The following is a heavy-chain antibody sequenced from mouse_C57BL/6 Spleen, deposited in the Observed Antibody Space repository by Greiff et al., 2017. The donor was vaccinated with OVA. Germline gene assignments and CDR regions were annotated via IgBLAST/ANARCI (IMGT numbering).Heavy chain of an antibody. CDR3: ARDGSSYVGWYFDV. Sequence: EVMLVESEGGLVQPGSSMKLSCTASGFTFSDYYMAWVRQVPEKGLEWVANINYDGSSTYYLDSLKSRFIISRDNAKNILYLQMSSLKSEDTATYYCARDGSSYVGWYFDVWGTGTTVTVSS. CDR2: INYDGSST. V-gene: IGHV5-16*01. CDR1: GFTFSDYY. D-gene: IGHD1-1*01. J-gene: IGHJ1*03.